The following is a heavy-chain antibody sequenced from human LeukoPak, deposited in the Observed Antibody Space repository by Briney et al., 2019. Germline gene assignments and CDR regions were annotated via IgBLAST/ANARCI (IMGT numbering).Heavy chain of an antibody. Sequence: SETLSLTCTVSGGSISSYYWSWIRQPAGKGLEWIGRIYTSGSTNYNPSLKSGVTISVDTSKNQFSLKLSSVTAADTAVYYCAGLIAAAGPHWYFDLWGRGTLVTVSS. D-gene: IGHD6-13*01. CDR3: AGLIAAAGPHWYFDL. V-gene: IGHV4-4*07. CDR1: GGSISSYY. CDR2: IYTSGST. J-gene: IGHJ2*01.